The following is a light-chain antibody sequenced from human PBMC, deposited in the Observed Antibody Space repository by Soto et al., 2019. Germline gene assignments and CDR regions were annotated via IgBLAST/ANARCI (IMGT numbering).Light chain of an antibody. CDR1: QSVSDNH. CDR3: HHDDRSPIFT. CDR2: GAS. Sequence: EIVLTQSPGTLSLSPGERATLSCRASQSVSDNHLAWYHQKPGQPPRLLIYGASNRATGIPDRFSGHGSGTDFTLTISRLEPEDFATYYCHHDDRSPIFTFGPGTKVDI. V-gene: IGKV3-20*01. J-gene: IGKJ3*01.